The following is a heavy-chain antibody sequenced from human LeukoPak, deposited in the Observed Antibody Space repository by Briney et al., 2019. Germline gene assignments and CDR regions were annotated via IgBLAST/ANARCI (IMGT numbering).Heavy chain of an antibody. J-gene: IGHJ4*02. CDR1: GGTFSSYA. CDR3: ARVASNGYSSSWYFDY. CDR2: IIPIFGTA. D-gene: IGHD6-13*01. Sequence: GASVKVSCKASGGTFSSYAISWVRQAPGQGLEWMGGIIPIFGTANYAQKFQGRVTITTDESTSTAYMELRSLRSDDTAVYYCARVASNGYSSSWYFDYWGQGTLVTVSS. V-gene: IGHV1-69*05.